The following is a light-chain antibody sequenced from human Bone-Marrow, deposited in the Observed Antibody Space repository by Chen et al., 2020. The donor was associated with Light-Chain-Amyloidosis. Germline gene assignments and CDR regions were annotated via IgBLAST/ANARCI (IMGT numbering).Light chain of an antibody. CDR2: SAS. Sequence: DIQMTQSPSTLSASDGDRVTITCRASQSIDTYLAWYRRKPGKAPKLLIQSASNLEGGVPSRFSGSGSGTEFTLTISSLQPDDFGSYYCQQYSSYPRTFGQGTNLEI. CDR1: QSIDTY. J-gene: IGKJ2*01. CDR3: QQYSSYPRT. V-gene: IGKV1-5*01.